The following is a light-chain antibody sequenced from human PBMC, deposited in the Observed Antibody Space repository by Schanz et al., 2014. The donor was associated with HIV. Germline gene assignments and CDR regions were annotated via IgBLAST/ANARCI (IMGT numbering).Light chain of an antibody. CDR2: WAS. V-gene: IGKV4-1*01. CDR3: HQYYSLPFT. CDR1: QSALYSSNNKNY. Sequence: DIVMTQSPDSLAVSLGERATIKCRSSQSALYSSNNKNYLAWYQQKPGQPPKLLIYWASTRESGVPDRFSGSGSGTDFTLTISSLQAEDVAVYYCHQYYSLPFTFGGGTKVEIK. J-gene: IGKJ4*01.